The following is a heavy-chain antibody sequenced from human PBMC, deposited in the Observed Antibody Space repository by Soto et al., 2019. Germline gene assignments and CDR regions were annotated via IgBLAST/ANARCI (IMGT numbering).Heavy chain of an antibody. J-gene: IGHJ5*02. CDR2: IYHSGST. D-gene: IGHD3-16*02. V-gene: IGHV4-4*02. CDR3: ARIYENYVWGSYRYGWFDP. Sequence: SETLSLTCAVSGGSISSSNWWSWVRKPPGKGLEWIGEIYHSGSTNYNPSLKSRVTISVDKSKNQLSLKLSSVTAADTAVYYCARIYENYVWGSYRYGWFDPWCQGTLVTV. CDR1: GGSISSSNW.